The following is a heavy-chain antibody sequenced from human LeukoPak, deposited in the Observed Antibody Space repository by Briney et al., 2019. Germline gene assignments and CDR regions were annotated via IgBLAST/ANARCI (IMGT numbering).Heavy chain of an antibody. CDR2: VHTSGTT. CDR3: ARDNTVTHDGWFDP. V-gene: IGHV4-4*07. CDR1: GVSISSYH. Sequence: PSETLSLTCTVSGVSISSYHWSWIRQPAGKGLEWIGRVHTSGTTNYNPSLKSRVTISVDTSKNQFSLKLSSVTAADTAVYYCARDNTVTHDGWFDPWGQGTLVTVSS. D-gene: IGHD4-11*01. J-gene: IGHJ5*02.